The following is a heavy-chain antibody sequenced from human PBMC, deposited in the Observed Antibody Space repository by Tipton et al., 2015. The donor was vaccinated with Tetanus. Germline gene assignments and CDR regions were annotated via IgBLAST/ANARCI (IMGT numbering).Heavy chain of an antibody. Sequence: QLVQSGAEVKKPGASVKVSCKASGYTFTGYYMYWVRQAPGQGLEWMGWIDPNSGGTVYAQKFQGRVTMTRDTSISTVYMELRSLRSGDTAVYYCARDRGDYIYYGMDVWGPGTTVTVS. CDR3: ARDRGDYIYYGMDV. D-gene: IGHD3-22*01. CDR1: GYTFTGYY. J-gene: IGHJ6*02. CDR2: IDPNSGGT. V-gene: IGHV1-2*02.